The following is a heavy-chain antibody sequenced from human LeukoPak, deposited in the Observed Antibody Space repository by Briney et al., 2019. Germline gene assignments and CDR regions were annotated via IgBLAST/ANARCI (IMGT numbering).Heavy chain of an antibody. D-gene: IGHD6-13*01. CDR2: IYPVDSDT. Sequence: GESLKISCKGSGYSFTIYWIGWMRQMPGKGLEWMGIIYPVDSDTRYSPSFQGQVTISADKSTSTAYLQWSSLKASDTAMYYCARPSSSSWYPIYYFDYWGQGTLVTVSS. J-gene: IGHJ4*02. CDR3: ARPSSSSWYPIYYFDY. CDR1: GYSFTIYW. V-gene: IGHV5-51*01.